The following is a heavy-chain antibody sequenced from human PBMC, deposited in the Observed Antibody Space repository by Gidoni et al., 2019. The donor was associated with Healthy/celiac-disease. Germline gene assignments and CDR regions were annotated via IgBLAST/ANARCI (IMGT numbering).Heavy chain of an antibody. CDR1: VFTFSSYS. J-gene: IGHJ3*02. Sequence: EVQLVESGGGLVKPGGSLILSCAPSVFTFSSYSMNWVRQAQGKGLEWVSSISSSSSYIYNADSVKGRFTISRDNAKNSLYLKMNSLRAEDTAVYYCSRVPGKLPDAFDIWGQGTMVTVSS. CDR3: SRVPGKLPDAFDI. CDR2: ISSSSSYI. D-gene: IGHD3-10*01. V-gene: IGHV3-21*01.